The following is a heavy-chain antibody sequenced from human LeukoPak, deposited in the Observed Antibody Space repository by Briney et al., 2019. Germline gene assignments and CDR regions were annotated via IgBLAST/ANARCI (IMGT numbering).Heavy chain of an antibody. Sequence: GGSLRLSCAASGFSLTDSSVHWVRQASGKGLEWLGRVRNKASTYATAYAASVRGRFTISRDDSKHTAYLQMNSLKTDDTAVHYCTANGDNSDFWGQETLVTVSS. V-gene: IGHV3-73*01. D-gene: IGHD2-21*02. CDR3: TANGDNSDF. CDR2: VRNKASTYAT. J-gene: IGHJ4*02. CDR1: GFSLTDSS.